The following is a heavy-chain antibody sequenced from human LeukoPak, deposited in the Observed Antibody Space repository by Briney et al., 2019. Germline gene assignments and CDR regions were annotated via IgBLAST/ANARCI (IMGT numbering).Heavy chain of an antibody. J-gene: IGHJ6*02. CDR3: ARVPSYNGAEGFYFYGLDV. D-gene: IGHD1-14*01. Sequence: ASVKISCKASGYTFTSYDINWVRQVTGQGLEWMGWMNPNSGNTGYAQKLQGRVTMTRDTSISTAYMELSSLACEDTAVYYCARVPSYNGAEGFYFYGLDVWGHGTTVTVSS. CDR1: GYTFTSYD. CDR2: MNPNSGNT. V-gene: IGHV1-8*01.